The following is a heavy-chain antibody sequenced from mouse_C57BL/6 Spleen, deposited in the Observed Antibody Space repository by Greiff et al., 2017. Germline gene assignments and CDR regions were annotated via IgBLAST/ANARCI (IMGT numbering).Heavy chain of an antibody. CDR1: GYSFTDYN. CDR3: ARGSNSFYAMEH. V-gene: IGHV1-39*01. Sequence: VQLKEPGPELVKPGASVKLSCKASGYSFTDYNMHWVKQSTGKSIEWIGLINPNNGTTSYNQKFKGKVTLTVDTSSSTAYRQLNSLTSEDSAVSYCARGSNSFYAMEHWGKGTSVTVAA. CDR2: INPNNGTT. D-gene: IGHD2-5*01. J-gene: IGHJ4*01.